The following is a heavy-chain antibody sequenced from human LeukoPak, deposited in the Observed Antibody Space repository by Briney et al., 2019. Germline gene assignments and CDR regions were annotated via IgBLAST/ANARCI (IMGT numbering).Heavy chain of an antibody. V-gene: IGHV4-34*01. J-gene: IGHJ4*02. CDR1: GGSFSGYY. D-gene: IGHD6-13*01. CDR2: INHSGST. CDR3: ARAPQNIAAAGTGDY. Sequence: SETLSLTCAVYGGSFSGYYWSWIRQPPGKGLEWIGEINHSGSTNYNPSLKSRVTISVDTSKNQFSLKLSSVTAADTAVYYCARAPQNIAAAGTGDYWGQGTLLTVSS.